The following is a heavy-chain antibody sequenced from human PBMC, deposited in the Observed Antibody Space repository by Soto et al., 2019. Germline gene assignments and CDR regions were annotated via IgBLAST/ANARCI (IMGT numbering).Heavy chain of an antibody. CDR2: IYYSGTT. D-gene: IGHD1-26*01. CDR3: ARSQRGRTAFTFDY. V-gene: IGHV4-61*01. Sequence: QVQLQESGPGLVTPSETLSLTCTVSGDSVGNENYYWAWIRQSPGKGLEWIGYIYYSGTTNYNSHLKSLVTLSVDTSRNQFSLSLTSVTAADTAVYFCARSQRGRTAFTFDYWGQGVLVTVSS. CDR1: GDSVGNENYY. J-gene: IGHJ4*02.